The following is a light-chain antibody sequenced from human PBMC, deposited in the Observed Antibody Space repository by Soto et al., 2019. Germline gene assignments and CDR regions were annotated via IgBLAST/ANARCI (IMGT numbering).Light chain of an antibody. CDR1: SRDVGGYNY. CDR3: SSYADSSNLI. Sequence: QSVLTQPPSASGSPGQSVTISCTGTSRDVGGYNYVSWYQQHPGRAPKLMIYDVTKRPSGVPDRFSGSRSGNTASLTVSGLQAEDEADYYCSSYADSSNLIFGGGTKVTVL. V-gene: IGLV2-8*01. CDR2: DVT. J-gene: IGLJ2*01.